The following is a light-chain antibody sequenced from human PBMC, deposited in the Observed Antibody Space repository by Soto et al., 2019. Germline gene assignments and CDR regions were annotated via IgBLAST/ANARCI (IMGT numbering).Light chain of an antibody. J-gene: IGLJ1*01. CDR2: EVS. Sequence: QSALTQPPSASGSPGQSVTISCTGTSSDVGGYNYVSWYQQHPGKAPKLMIYEVSKRPSGVPDRFSGSKSGNTASLTVSGLQAEDEADYYCSSYAGSPSDVFGIGTKLTVL. V-gene: IGLV2-8*01. CDR1: SSDVGGYNY. CDR3: SSYAGSPSDV.